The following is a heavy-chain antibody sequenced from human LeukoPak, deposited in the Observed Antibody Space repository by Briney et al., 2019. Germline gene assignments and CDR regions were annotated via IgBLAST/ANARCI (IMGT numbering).Heavy chain of an antibody. CDR1: VFTFSSYA. CDR2: ISGSGGST. D-gene: IGHD1-26*01. J-gene: IGHJ4*02. V-gene: IGHV3-23*01. Sequence: GGSLRLSCAASVFTFSSYAMSCVRRAPGKGLEWGSTISGSGGSTYYADSVKGRFTISRDNSKNSLYLQMSSVRAEDMALYYCAKVVGATRRGYFDYWGQGTLVTVSS. CDR3: AKVVGATRRGYFDY.